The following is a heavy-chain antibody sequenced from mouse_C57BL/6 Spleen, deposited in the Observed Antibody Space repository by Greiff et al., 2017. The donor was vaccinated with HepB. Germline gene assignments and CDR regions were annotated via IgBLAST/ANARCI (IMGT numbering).Heavy chain of an antibody. CDR1: GFTFSDYG. Sequence: EVHLVESGGGLVKPGGSLKLSCAASGFTFSDYGMHWVRQAPEKGLEWVAYISSGSSTIYYADTVKGRFTISRDNTKNTLFLQMTSLRSEDTAMYYCARRLTGAFYAMDYGGQGTSVTVSS. CDR2: ISSGSSTI. V-gene: IGHV5-17*01. D-gene: IGHD4-1*01. J-gene: IGHJ4*01. CDR3: ARRLTGAFYAMDY.